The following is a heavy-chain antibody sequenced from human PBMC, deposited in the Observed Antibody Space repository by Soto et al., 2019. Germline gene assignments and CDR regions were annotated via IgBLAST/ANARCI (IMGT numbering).Heavy chain of an antibody. J-gene: IGHJ5*01. CDR3: ARAGGRGFSSSWYPVGWFDS. D-gene: IGHD6-13*01. CDR2: TYYRSKWYN. V-gene: IGHV6-1*01. Sequence: SQTLSLTCAISGDSVSSNSATWSWIRQSPSRGLEWLGRTYYRSKWYNDYAVSVKSRISINPDTSKNQFSLQLNSVTPEDTAVYYCARAGGRGFSSSWYPVGWFDSWGQGILVTVSS. CDR1: GDSVSSNSAT.